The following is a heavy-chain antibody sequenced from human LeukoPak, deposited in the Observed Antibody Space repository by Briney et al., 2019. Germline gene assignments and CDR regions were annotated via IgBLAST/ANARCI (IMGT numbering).Heavy chain of an antibody. V-gene: IGHV3-53*01. D-gene: IGHD5-12*01. Sequence: AGSLRLSCAASGFTFIDYYMSWVRQAPGKGLEWVSVIHSGGATYYADSVKGRFTISRDNSKNTLYLQMNTLRAEDTAVYYCARGRGYGAYDWNDYWGQGTLVTVSP. CDR2: IHSGGAT. CDR1: GFTFIDYY. J-gene: IGHJ4*02. CDR3: ARGRGYGAYDWNDY.